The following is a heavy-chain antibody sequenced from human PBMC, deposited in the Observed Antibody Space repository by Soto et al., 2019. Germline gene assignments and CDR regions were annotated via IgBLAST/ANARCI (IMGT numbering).Heavy chain of an antibody. CDR1: GFTFSSYA. Sequence: EVQLVESGGGLVKPGGSLRLSCAASGFTFSSYAMSWVRQAPGKGLEWVSAISGSGGSTYYADSVKGRFTISRDNSKNTLYLQMNSLRAEDTAVYYCAKVRDGRYALHGYFDLWGRGTLVTVSS. V-gene: IGHV3-23*04. CDR2: ISGSGGST. J-gene: IGHJ2*01. D-gene: IGHD1-26*01. CDR3: AKVRDGRYALHGYFDL.